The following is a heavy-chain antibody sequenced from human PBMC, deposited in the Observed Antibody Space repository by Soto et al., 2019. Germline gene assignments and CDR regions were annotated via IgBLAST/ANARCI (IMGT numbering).Heavy chain of an antibody. J-gene: IGHJ1*01. Sequence: SETLSLTCAVSGGSISSSNWWSWVRQPPGKGLEWIGEIYHSGSTNYNPSLKSRVTISVDKSKNQFSLKLSSVTAADTAVYYCARTFRLISGSYYNYYQHWGQGTLVIVSS. CDR2: IYHSGST. V-gene: IGHV4-4*02. CDR1: GGSISSSNW. CDR3: ARTFRLISGSYYNYYQH. D-gene: IGHD1-26*01.